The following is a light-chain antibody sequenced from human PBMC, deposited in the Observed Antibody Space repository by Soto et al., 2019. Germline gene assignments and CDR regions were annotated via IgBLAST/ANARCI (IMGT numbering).Light chain of an antibody. V-gene: IGKV1-5*03. CDR3: QQYHSYSPFT. J-gene: IGKJ2*01. Sequence: DIQMTQSPSTLSASVGDRVTISCRASQTISSWLAWYQLRPGKAPKILIYKASTLQSGVPSRFSGRGYGTDFTLTISSLQPDDFATYYCQQYHSYSPFTFGQGTKLEIK. CDR2: KAS. CDR1: QTISSW.